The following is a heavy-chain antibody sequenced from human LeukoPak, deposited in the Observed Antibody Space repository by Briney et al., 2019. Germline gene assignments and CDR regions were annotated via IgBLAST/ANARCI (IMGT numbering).Heavy chain of an antibody. Sequence: PGGSLRLSCAVSGFTFRSFGMHWVRQAPAKGLEWLATTSYDGSSKYYADSVKGRFTISRDNSKNTLYLQMNDLRVEDTAVYYCAKDAYSSGWYGGHFDYWGQGTPITVSS. CDR1: GFTFRSFG. V-gene: IGHV3-30*18. CDR2: TSYDGSSK. J-gene: IGHJ4*02. D-gene: IGHD6-19*01. CDR3: AKDAYSSGWYGGHFDY.